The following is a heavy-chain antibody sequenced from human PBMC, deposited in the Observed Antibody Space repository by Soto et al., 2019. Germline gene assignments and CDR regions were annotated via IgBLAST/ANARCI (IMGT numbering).Heavy chain of an antibody. J-gene: IGHJ4*02. CDR3: ARGDRVYYVGTPLFYFDY. CDR1: GGSVNSRSYY. Sequence: QVQLQESGPGLVKPSETLSLTCSVAGGSVNSRSYYWSWIRLPPGKGLEWLGYIYYSGTTHYNPSLGSRVTITMDTSKNQLSLRLTSVTAADTAVYFCARGDRVYYVGTPLFYFDYWGLGTPVTVSS. V-gene: IGHV4-61*01. CDR2: IYYSGTT. D-gene: IGHD3-10*02.